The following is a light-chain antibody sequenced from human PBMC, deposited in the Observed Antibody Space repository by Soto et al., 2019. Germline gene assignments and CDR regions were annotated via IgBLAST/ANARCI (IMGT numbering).Light chain of an antibody. V-gene: IGLV2-23*01. CDR3: CSYAGSSTYV. CDR2: EGS. CDR1: SSDVGSYNL. J-gene: IGLJ1*01. Sequence: QSALTQPASVSGSPGQSITISCTGTSSDVGSYNLVSWYQKHPGKAPKLMIYEGSKRPSGVSNRFSGSKSGNTASLTISGIQAEDEADYYCCSYAGSSTYVFGTATKLTVL.